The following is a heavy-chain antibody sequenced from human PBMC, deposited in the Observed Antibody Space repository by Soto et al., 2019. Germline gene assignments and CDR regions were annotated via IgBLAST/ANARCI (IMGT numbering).Heavy chain of an antibody. CDR1: GDSISSTNYF. Sequence: SETLSLTCTVSGDSISSTNYFWGWICQPPGKGLEWIATVYSSGSTYYNPSLKSRVTISVDTSSNQFSLKLISVTAADTAVYYCARGGAVDHFDSWGQGTLVTVSS. J-gene: IGHJ4*02. CDR3: ARGGAVDHFDS. V-gene: IGHV4-39*01. D-gene: IGHD2-15*01. CDR2: VYSSGST.